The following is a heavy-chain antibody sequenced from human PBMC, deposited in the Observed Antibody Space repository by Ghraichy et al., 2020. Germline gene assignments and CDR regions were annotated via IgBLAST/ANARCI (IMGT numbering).Heavy chain of an antibody. CDR1: GYTFTSYG. D-gene: IGHD1-1*01. J-gene: IGHJ6*02. CDR2: ISAYNGNT. V-gene: IGHV1-18*01. Sequence: ASVKVSCKASGYTFTSYGISWVRQAPGQGLEWMGWISAYNGNTNYAQKLQGRVTMTTDTSTSTAYMELRSLRSDDTAVYYCARGPRVQLERHYYYYGMDVWGQGTTVTVSS. CDR3: ARGPRVQLERHYYYYGMDV.